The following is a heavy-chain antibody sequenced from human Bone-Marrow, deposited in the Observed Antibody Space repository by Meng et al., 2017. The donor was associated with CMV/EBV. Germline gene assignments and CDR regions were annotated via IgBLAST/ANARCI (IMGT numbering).Heavy chain of an antibody. CDR2: IIPIFGTA. V-gene: IGHV1-69*05. CDR3: SRGLYYYGSGSWSYGMDV. J-gene: IGHJ6*01. D-gene: IGHD3-10*01. CDR1: GGTFSSYA. Sequence: SVKVSCKASGGTFSSYAISWVRQAPGQGLEWMGGIIPIFGTANYAQKFQGRVTITTDESTSTAYMELSSLRSEDTAVYYCSRGLYYYGSGSWSYGMDVWGQGTTVTVSS.